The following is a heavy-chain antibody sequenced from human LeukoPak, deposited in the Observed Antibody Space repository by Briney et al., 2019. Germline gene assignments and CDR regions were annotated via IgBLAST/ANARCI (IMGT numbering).Heavy chain of an antibody. D-gene: IGHD3-16*01. CDR1: GYTFTSYG. V-gene: IGHV1-18*01. CDR2: ISAYNGNT. Sequence: ASVKVSCKASGYTFTSYGISWVRQAPGQGLEWMGWISAYNGNTNYAQKLQGRVTMTTDTSTSTAYMELRSLRSDDTAVYYCAREGVGGSYVGGATDYWGQGTLVTVSS. J-gene: IGHJ4*02. CDR3: AREGVGGSYVGGATDY.